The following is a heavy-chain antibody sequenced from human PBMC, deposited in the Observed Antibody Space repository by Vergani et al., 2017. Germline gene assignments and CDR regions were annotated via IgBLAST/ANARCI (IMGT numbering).Heavy chain of an antibody. V-gene: IGHV4-38-2*01. CDR2: IYHTGST. Sequence: QVQLQESGPGLVKPSETLSLTCAVSGYSISSGYYWGWIRQPPGKGLEWIGSIYHTGSTYYNPSLKSRVTISVDTSKNQFSLKLSSVTADDTAVYYCARHSRYCSSTSCHYYYYYMDVWGKGTTVTVSS. D-gene: IGHD2-2*01. J-gene: IGHJ6*03. CDR1: GYSISSGYY. CDR3: ARHSRYCSSTSCHYYYYYMDV.